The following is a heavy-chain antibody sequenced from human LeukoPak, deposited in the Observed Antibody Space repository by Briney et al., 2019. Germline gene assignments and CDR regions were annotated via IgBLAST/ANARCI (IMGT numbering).Heavy chain of an antibody. Sequence: GGSLRLSCAVSGFTFSSYGMHWVRQAPGKGLEWVAVIWYDGSNKYYADSVKGRFTISRDNSKNTLYLQMNSLRAEDTAVYYCARPTSYDYVWGSYRLDYWGQGTLVTVSS. J-gene: IGHJ4*02. CDR1: GFTFSSYG. CDR2: IWYDGSNK. CDR3: ARPTSYDYVWGSYRLDY. V-gene: IGHV3-33*01. D-gene: IGHD3-16*02.